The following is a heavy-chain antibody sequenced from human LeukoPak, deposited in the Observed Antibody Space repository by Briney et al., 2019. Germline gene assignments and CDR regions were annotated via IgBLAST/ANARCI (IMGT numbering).Heavy chain of an antibody. CDR2: ISGSGNTK. V-gene: IGHV3-48*03. D-gene: IGHD1-7*01. J-gene: IGHJ6*02. CDR1: GFIFSNYE. CDR3: ARTLAGTTSFHYGMDV. Sequence: GGSLRLSCAAPGFIFSNYEMTSVRQAPGKGLERVSYISGSGNTKYYADSVTGRFTISRDKAKNSMYLQMNSLRAEDTAVYYCARTLAGTTSFHYGMDVWGQGTTVTVSS.